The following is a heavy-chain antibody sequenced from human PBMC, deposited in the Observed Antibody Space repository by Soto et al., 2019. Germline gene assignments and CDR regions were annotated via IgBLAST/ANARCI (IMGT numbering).Heavy chain of an antibody. CDR1: GGSFSGYY. V-gene: IGHV4-34*01. CDR2: INHSGST. Sequence: TSETLSLTCAVYGGSFSGYYWSWIRQPPGKGLEWIGEINHSGSTNYNPSLKSRVTISVETSKNQFSLKLSSVTAADTAVYYCARGRGITMVWGAMDVWGQGTTVTVSS. J-gene: IGHJ6*02. D-gene: IGHD3-10*01. CDR3: ARGRGITMVWGAMDV.